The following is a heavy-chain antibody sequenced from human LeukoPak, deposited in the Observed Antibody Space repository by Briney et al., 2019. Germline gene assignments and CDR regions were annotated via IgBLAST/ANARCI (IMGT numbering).Heavy chain of an antibody. J-gene: IGHJ4*02. D-gene: IGHD1-26*01. Sequence: ASVKVSCKASGETFTSYGMSWVRQAPGQGLEWMGWISAYNGNTNYAQKLQGRVAITTDTSTITAYMELRSLRSDDTAVYYCARDLVGATTTRGDYWGQGTLVTVSS. CDR2: ISAYNGNT. CDR3: ARDLVGATTTRGDY. V-gene: IGHV1-18*01. CDR1: GETFTSYG.